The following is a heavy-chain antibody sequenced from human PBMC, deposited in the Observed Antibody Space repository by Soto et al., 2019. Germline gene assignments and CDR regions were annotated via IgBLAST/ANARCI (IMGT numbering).Heavy chain of an antibody. D-gene: IGHD3-3*02. CDR3: AKGRFDVVTISPFDH. V-gene: IGHV3-30*18. CDR2: ISYDGTEE. CDR1: GFTFSSFG. Sequence: PGGSLRLSCAASGFTFSSFGMHWVRQAPGKGLEWVAVISYDGTEEKYVDSVKGRATVSRDNSKNTVYLQMNRLRGDDSAIYYCAKGRFDVVTISPFDHWGQGTLVTVSS. J-gene: IGHJ4*01.